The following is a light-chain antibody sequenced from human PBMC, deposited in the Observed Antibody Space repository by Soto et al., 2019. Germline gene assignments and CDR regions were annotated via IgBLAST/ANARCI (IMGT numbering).Light chain of an antibody. J-gene: IGKJ4*01. V-gene: IGKV3-20*01. CDR2: GAC. Sequence: DIVLTQSPGTLSLSPGERATLSCIASQGGSMYLAWYQQIPGEARRLLMYGACSVSTGTPDRFSGSGSGTEFTPPITRLEPEHFAVYYCQKYGSSPHTLRGGTTV. CDR3: QKYGSSPHT. CDR1: QGGSMY.